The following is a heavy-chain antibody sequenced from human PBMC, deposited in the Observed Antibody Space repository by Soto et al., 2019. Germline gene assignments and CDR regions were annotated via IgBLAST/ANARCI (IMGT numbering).Heavy chain of an antibody. V-gene: IGHV1-2*04. D-gene: IGHD1-1*01. J-gene: IGHJ4*02. Sequence: ASVKVSCTASGYTFTSYYMHWLRQAPGQGLEWMGRIHPNSGGTNYAQKFQGWVTLTRDTSISTAYLEVRLTSDDSAVYFCAREGGLGATAYFDYWGQGTQVTVSS. CDR3: AREGGLGATAYFDY. CDR2: IHPNSGGT. CDR1: GYTFTSYY.